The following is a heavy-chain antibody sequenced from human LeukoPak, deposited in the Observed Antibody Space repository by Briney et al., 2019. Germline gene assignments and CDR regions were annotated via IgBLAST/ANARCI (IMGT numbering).Heavy chain of an antibody. V-gene: IGHV3-7*01. CDR2: IKQDGSQS. CDR1: GFTFGSW. D-gene: IGHD4-17*01. J-gene: IGHJ4*02. Sequence: PGESLTLSCAASGFTFGSWMSWVRQAPGKGLEWVANIKQDGSQSYYVDSVKGRFTISRDNAKNSLYLQMISLRVEDTALYYCARDRTVTTFDSWGQGTLVTVSS. CDR3: ARDRTVTTFDS.